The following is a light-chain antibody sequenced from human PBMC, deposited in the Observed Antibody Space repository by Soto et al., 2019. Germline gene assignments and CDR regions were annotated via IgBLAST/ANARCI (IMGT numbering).Light chain of an antibody. J-gene: IGKJ1*01. Sequence: DPQMTQSPSTLSASVGDRVTITCWASQSISTWLAWYQQKPGKAPKVLIYDASSLGTGVPSRFSGSGSGTEFTLTISSLQRDDFATYYCQQYNSYWTFGQGTKVEIK. V-gene: IGKV1-5*01. CDR3: QQYNSYWT. CDR2: DAS. CDR1: QSISTW.